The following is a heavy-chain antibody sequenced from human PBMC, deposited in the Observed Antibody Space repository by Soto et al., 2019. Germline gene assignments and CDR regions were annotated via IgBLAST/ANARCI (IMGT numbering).Heavy chain of an antibody. J-gene: IGHJ4*02. CDR3: ARTQAVAGYYFDY. CDR2: IKQDGSEK. V-gene: IGHV3-7*01. CDR1: GFTFSSYW. D-gene: IGHD6-19*01. Sequence: ESGGGLVQPGGSLRLSCAASGFTFSSYWMSWVRQAPGKGLEWVANIKQDGSEKYYVDSVKGRFTISRDNAKNSLYLQMNSLRAEDTAVYYCARTQAVAGYYFDYWGQGTLVTVSS.